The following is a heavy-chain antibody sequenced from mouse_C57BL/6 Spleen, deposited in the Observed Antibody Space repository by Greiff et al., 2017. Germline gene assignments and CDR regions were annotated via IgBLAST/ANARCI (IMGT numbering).Heavy chain of an antibody. J-gene: IGHJ3*01. CDR1: GYTFTSYD. Sequence: QVQLQQSGPELVKPGASVKLSCKASGYTFTSYDINWVQQRPGQGLEWIGWIYPRDGSTKYNEKFKGKATLTVDTSSSTAYMELHSLTSEDSAVYFCARSIYYDYDDWFAYWGQGTLVTVSA. D-gene: IGHD2-4*01. CDR2: IYPRDGST. CDR3: ARSIYYDYDDWFAY. V-gene: IGHV1-85*01.